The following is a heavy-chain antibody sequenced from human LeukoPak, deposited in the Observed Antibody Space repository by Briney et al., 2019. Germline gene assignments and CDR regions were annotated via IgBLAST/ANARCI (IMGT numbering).Heavy chain of an antibody. CDR1: GGSISSGSYY. D-gene: IGHD1-26*01. Sequence: SETLSLTCTVSGGSISSGSYYWSWIRQPAGKGLEWIGRIYTSGSTNYNPSPKSRVTISVDTSKNQFSLKLSSVTAADTAVYYCARHVASTVGATGDYYYYYYMDVWGKGTTVTVSS. J-gene: IGHJ6*03. CDR2: IYTSGST. V-gene: IGHV4-61*02. CDR3: ARHVASTVGATGDYYYYYYMDV.